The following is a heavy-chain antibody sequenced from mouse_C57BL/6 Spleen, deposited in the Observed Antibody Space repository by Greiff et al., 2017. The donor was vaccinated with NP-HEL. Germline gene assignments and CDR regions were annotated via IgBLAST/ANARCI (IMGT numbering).Heavy chain of an antibody. CDR3: AREEIYYYGSMDY. D-gene: IGHD1-1*01. CDR1: GYSITSGYY. Sequence: EVQLQQSGPGLVKPSQSLSLTCSVTGYSITSGYYWNWIRQFPGNKLEWMGYISYDGSNKYNPSLKNRISITRDTSKNQFFLKLNSVTTEDTATYYCAREEIYYYGSMDYWGQGTSVTVSS. V-gene: IGHV3-6*01. CDR2: ISYDGSN. J-gene: IGHJ4*01.